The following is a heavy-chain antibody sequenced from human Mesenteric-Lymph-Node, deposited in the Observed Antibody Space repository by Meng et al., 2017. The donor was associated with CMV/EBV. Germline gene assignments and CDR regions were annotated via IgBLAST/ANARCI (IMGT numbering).Heavy chain of an antibody. V-gene: IGHV1-46*01. CDR3: ARDGAEGSGSFYFDY. CDR1: GYTFSSHY. Sequence: SGYTFSSHYIYWVQQAPEEGLELMGIINPGGGGKTYAQKFQGRLTLTRDTSTSTVYMELSSLRSEDTALYYCARDGAEGSGSFYFDYWGQGTLVTVSS. J-gene: IGHJ4*02. CDR2: INPGGGGK. D-gene: IGHD3-10*01.